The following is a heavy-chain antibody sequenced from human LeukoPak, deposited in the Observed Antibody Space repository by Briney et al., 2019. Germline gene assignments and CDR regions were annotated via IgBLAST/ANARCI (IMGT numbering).Heavy chain of an antibody. V-gene: IGHV4-30-4*08. CDR2: IYYSGST. D-gene: IGHD3-22*01. J-gene: IGHJ4*02. Sequence: SQTLSLTCTVSGGSISSGDYYWSWIRQPPGKGLEWIGYIYYSGSTYYNPSLKSRVTISVDTSKNQFSLKLSSVTAADTAVYYCARNTPPRGPLYDSSGYLDYWGQGTLVTVSS. CDR3: ARNTPPRGPLYDSSGYLDY. CDR1: GGSISSGDYY.